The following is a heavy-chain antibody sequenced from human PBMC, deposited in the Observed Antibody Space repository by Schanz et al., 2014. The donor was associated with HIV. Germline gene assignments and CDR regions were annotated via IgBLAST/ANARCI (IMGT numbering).Heavy chain of an antibody. CDR1: GFTFSSYA. J-gene: IGHJ4*02. D-gene: IGHD1-1*01. Sequence: QVQLLESGGGVVQPGRSLRLSCAASGFTFSSYAMSWVRQTPGKGLEWVAVISYDGSNKYYADSVKGRFTISRDNSKNTLYLQMNSLRAEDTAVYYCAKRRDSGYAYFDYWGQGTLVTVSS. CDR3: AKRRDSGYAYFDY. CDR2: ISYDGSNK. V-gene: IGHV3-30*18.